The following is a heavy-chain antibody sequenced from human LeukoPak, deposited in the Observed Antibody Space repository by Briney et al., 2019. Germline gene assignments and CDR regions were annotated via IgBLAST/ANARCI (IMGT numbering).Heavy chain of an antibody. CDR1: GFPISSHQ. V-gene: IGHV4-59*11. J-gene: IGHJ4*02. D-gene: IGHD4-23*01. CDR3: ARVGVDDSGNIIKYFFDY. Sequence: SETLSLTCTVSGFPISSHQWSWIRQPPGNGLEWIGNIYYSGSANYNPSLKSRVIISVDTSKNQFSLQLSPVTAAATAVYYCARVGVDDSGNIIKYFFDYWGQGTLVTVSS. CDR2: IYYSGSA.